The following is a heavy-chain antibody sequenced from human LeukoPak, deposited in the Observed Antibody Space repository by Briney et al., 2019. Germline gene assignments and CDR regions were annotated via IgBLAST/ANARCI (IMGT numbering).Heavy chain of an antibody. Sequence: SETLSLTCTVSGGSISSGSYYWSWIRQPAGKGLEWIGRIYTSGSTNYNPSLKSRVTISVDTSKNQFSLKLSSVTAADTAVYYCASQKVGAHRVIDYWGQGTLVTVSS. J-gene: IGHJ4*02. V-gene: IGHV4-61*02. CDR1: GGSISSGSYY. CDR3: ASQKVGAHRVIDY. D-gene: IGHD1-26*01. CDR2: IYTSGST.